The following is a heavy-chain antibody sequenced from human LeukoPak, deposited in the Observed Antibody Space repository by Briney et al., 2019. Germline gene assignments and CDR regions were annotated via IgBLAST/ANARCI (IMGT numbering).Heavy chain of an antibody. Sequence: GGSLRLSCTASAFTFSSYEMNWVRQAPGKGPEWLSYISSSGTTNNYADSVKGRFTVSRDNAKNSLYLQMNSLRAEDTAVYYCARNPIYGSGSSYYYMDVWGKGTTVTISS. CDR2: ISSSGTTN. CDR1: AFTFSSYE. D-gene: IGHD3-10*01. V-gene: IGHV3-48*03. J-gene: IGHJ6*03. CDR3: ARNPIYGSGSSYYYMDV.